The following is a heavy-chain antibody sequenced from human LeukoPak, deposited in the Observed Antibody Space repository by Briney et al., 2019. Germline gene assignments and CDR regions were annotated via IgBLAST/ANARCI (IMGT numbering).Heavy chain of an antibody. CDR1: GGSISSYY. CDR3: ARRGRYSGYDLDY. Sequence: SETLSLTCTVSGGSISSYYWSWIRQPPGKGLEWIGYVYYSGSTNYNPSLKSRVTISVDTSKNQFSLKLSSVTAADTAVYYCARRGRYSGYDLDYRGQGTLVTVSS. D-gene: IGHD5-12*01. J-gene: IGHJ4*02. V-gene: IGHV4-59*08. CDR2: VYYSGST.